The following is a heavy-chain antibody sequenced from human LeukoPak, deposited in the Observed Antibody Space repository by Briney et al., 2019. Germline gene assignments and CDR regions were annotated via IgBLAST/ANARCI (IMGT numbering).Heavy chain of an antibody. J-gene: IGHJ4*02. Sequence: RQAPGXGLEGVANIKQDESEKFYVDSVKGRFTISRDNAKNSLYLQMNSLRAEDTAVYYCARDPSGSDFDYWGQGTLVTVSS. CDR2: IKQDESEK. V-gene: IGHV3-7*01. D-gene: IGHD5-12*01. CDR3: ARDPSGSDFDY.